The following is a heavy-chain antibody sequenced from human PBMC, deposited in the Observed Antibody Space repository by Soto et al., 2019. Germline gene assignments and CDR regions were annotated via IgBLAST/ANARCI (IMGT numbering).Heavy chain of an antibody. J-gene: IGHJ4*02. Sequence: GGSLRLSCAAAGFTVSANYMTWVRQSPGKGLGWVSVIYSGGGRYYADSVKGSFTISSDNSQNTVDLQMNSLRAEDSALYYCAKVLSRLGDYWGQGTLVTVSS. CDR1: GFTVSANY. CDR2: IYSGGGR. CDR3: AKVLSRLGDY. D-gene: IGHD3-16*01. V-gene: IGHV3-66*01.